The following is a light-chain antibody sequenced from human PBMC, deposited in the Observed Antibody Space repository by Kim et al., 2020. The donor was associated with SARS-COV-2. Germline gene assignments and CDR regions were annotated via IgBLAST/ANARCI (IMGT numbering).Light chain of an antibody. Sequence: VGDRVTITCRASQSISSYLNWYQQKTGEAPKLMIYAASSLQSGVPSRFSGSGSGTDFTLTISSLQPEDFATYYCQQSYSTPPWTFGQGTKVDIK. V-gene: IGKV1-39*01. CDR2: AAS. CDR1: QSISSY. CDR3: QQSYSTPPWT. J-gene: IGKJ1*01.